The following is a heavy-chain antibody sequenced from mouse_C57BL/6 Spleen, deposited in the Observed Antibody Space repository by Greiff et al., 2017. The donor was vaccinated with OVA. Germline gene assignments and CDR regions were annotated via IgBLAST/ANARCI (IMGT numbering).Heavy chain of an antibody. CDR2: IYWDDDK. CDR3: AREVFDAMDY. CDR1: GFSLSTSGMG. Sequence: QVTLKVCGPGILQSSQTLSLTCSFSGFSLSTSGMGVSWIRQPSGKGLEWLAHIYWDDDKRYNPSLKSRLTISKDTSRNQVFLKITSVDTADTATYYCAREVFDAMDYWGQGTSVTVSS. J-gene: IGHJ4*01. V-gene: IGHV8-12*01.